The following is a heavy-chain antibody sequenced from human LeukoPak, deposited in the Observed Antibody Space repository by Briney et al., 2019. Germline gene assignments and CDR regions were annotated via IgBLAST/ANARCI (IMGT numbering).Heavy chain of an antibody. CDR3: ARDRPYYYGMDV. J-gene: IGHJ6*02. V-gene: IGHV4-34*01. Sequence: SETLSLTCAVYGGSFSGYYWSWIRQPPGKGLEWIGEINHSGSTNYNPSLKSRVTISVDTSKNQFSLKLSSMTAADTAVYYCARDRPYYYGMDVWGQGTTVTVSS. CDR1: GGSFSGYY. CDR2: INHSGST.